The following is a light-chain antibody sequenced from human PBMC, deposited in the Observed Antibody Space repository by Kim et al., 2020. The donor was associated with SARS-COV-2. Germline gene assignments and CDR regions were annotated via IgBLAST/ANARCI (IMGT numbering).Light chain of an antibody. Sequence: SASTGDRVTITCRASQGIGSYLAWYQQKPGKAPKLLIYAASTLQSGVPSRFSGSGSGTDFTLTITCLQSDDFASYYCQHYYDFPFTFGQGTK. V-gene: IGKV1-8*01. J-gene: IGKJ2*01. CDR3: QHYYDFPFT. CDR2: AAS. CDR1: QGIGSY.